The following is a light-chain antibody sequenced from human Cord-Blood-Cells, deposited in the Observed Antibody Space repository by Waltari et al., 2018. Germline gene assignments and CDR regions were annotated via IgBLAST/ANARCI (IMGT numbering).Light chain of an antibody. CDR2: AVS. V-gene: IGLV2-14*01. J-gene: IGLJ1*01. Sequence: QSALTQPASVSGSPGQSITISCTGTSSDVGGYNYVSWYQQHPGKAPKLMIYAVSKRPSGVSNRCSGSKSGNTASLTISGLQAEDEADYYCSSYTSSSTYVFGTGTKVTVL. CDR1: SSDVGGYNY. CDR3: SSYTSSSTYV.